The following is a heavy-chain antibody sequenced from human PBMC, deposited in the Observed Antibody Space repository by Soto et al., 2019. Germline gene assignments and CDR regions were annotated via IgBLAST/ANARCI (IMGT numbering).Heavy chain of an antibody. CDR1: GGSISYSY. Sequence: SETLSLTCTVSGGSISYSYWSWIRQSPGEGLEWIGYIHNNGESNYNPSLKSRVTMSLHTSKNQVSLNLTSVTAADTAVYYCARQPPATAAFGIWGQGTMVTVSS. D-gene: IGHD5-12*01. CDR3: ARQPPATAAFGI. V-gene: IGHV4-59*08. J-gene: IGHJ3*02. CDR2: IHNNGES.